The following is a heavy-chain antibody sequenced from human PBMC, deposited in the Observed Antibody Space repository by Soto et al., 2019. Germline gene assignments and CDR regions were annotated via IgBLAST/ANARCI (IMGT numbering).Heavy chain of an antibody. CDR2: MNPNSGNT. CDR1: GYTFTSYD. CDR3: ARIGPTVTNYYGMDV. D-gene: IGHD4-4*01. V-gene: IGHV1-8*01. Sequence: ASVKVSCKASGYTFTSYDINWVRQATGQGLEWMGWMNPNSGNTGYAQKFQGRVTMTRNTSISTAYMELSSLRSEDTAVYYCARIGPTVTNYYGMDVWGQGTTVTVSS. J-gene: IGHJ6*02.